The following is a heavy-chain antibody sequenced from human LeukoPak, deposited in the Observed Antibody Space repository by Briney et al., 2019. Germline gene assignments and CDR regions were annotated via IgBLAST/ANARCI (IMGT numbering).Heavy chain of an antibody. Sequence: PGGSLRLSCAASGFTFSSYGMHWVRQAPGKGLEWVAFIRYDGSNKYYADSVKGRLTISRDNSKNTLYLQMHSLRAQDTAVYYCAKDEARLGEMCAFDIWGHGTMVTVSS. D-gene: IGHD3-10*01. CDR2: IRYDGSNK. CDR1: GFTFSSYG. J-gene: IGHJ3*02. CDR3: AKDEARLGEMCAFDI. V-gene: IGHV3-30*02.